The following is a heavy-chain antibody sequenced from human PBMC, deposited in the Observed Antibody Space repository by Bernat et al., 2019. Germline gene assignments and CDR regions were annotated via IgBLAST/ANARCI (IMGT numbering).Heavy chain of an antibody. CDR3: ARETVVAATRIQTLDY. V-gene: IGHV3-48*03. D-gene: IGHD2-15*01. J-gene: IGHJ4*02. CDR2: ISSSGSTI. CDR1: GFTFSSYE. Sequence: EVQLVESGGGLVQPGGSLRPSCAASGFTFSSYEMNWVRQAPGKGLEWVSYISSSGSTIYYADSVKGRFTISRDNAKNSLYLQMNSLRAEDTAVYYCARETVVAATRIQTLDYWGQGTLVTVSS.